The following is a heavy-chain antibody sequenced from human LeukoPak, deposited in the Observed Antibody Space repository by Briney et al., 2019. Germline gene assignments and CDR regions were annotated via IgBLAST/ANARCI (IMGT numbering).Heavy chain of an antibody. J-gene: IGHJ4*02. V-gene: IGHV3-15*01. CDR1: GFAFSNAL. Sequence: GGSLRLSCAASGFAFSNALMTWVRQAPGKGLEWVGHIKSRTDGGTTDCAAPLKGRFTISRDDSQNTLYLQMNSLRAEDTAVYYCAKEGIVDGSGSYYWPFFDSWGQGTLVTVSS. D-gene: IGHD3-10*01. CDR3: AKEGIVDGSGSYYWPFFDS. CDR2: IKSRTDGGTT.